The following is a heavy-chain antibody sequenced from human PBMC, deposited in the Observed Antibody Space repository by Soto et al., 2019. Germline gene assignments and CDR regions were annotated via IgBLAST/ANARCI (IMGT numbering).Heavy chain of an antibody. CDR3: TLKLRWLYFDL. CDR2: IYWDDSE. V-gene: IGHV2-5*02. Sequence: QITLKESGPTLVKPTQTLTLTCTFSGFSLRTSGVGLGWIRQPPGKALEWLALIYWDDSERYSPSLKSRLTNTKDTSKNQVVLTLTNTDPVDTATYYCTLKLRWLYFDLWGRGTLLTVSS. D-gene: IGHD3-22*01. CDR1: GFSLRTSGVG. J-gene: IGHJ2*01.